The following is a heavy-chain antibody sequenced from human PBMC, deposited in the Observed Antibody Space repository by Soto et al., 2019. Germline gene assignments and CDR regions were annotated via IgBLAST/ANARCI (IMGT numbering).Heavy chain of an antibody. J-gene: IGHJ4*02. V-gene: IGHV1-58*01. CDR2: IVVASGYS. CDR3: AADVIGVAGDFDH. CDR1: GFTFGSSA. Sequence: LVQSGPDVKKPGTSVKVSCKTSGFTFGSSAGQGVRQVRGQRLEWIGWIVVASGYSNVAQKFQDRVSLTRDLSTNTAFMELSSLTSEDSAMYYCAADVIGVAGDFDHWGQGTLVSVSS. D-gene: IGHD6-19*01.